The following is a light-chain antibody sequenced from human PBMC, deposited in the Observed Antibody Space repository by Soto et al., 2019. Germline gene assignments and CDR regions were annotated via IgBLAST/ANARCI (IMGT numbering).Light chain of an antibody. J-gene: IGKJ2*01. CDR2: GAS. CDR3: QQYGRSPPRYT. V-gene: IGKV3-20*01. Sequence: EIVLTQSPGTLSLSPGERASLSCRASQSVSSSYLAWYKQRPGQAPRLLIYGASSRATGIPDRFSGSESGTDFTLTISRLEPEDFAVYYCQQYGRSPPRYTFGQGTKLEMK. CDR1: QSVSSSY.